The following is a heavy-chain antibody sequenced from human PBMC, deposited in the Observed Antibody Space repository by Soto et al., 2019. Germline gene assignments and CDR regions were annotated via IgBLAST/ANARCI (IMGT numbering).Heavy chain of an antibody. J-gene: IGHJ6*03. CDR1: GFTFSSYG. V-gene: IGHV3-33*01. D-gene: IGHD6-19*01. CDR2: IWYDGSNK. Sequence: QVQLVESGGGVVQPGRSLRLSCAASGFTFSSYGMHWVRQAPGKGLEWVAVIWYDGSNKYYADSVKGRFTISRDNSKNTLYLQMNRLRAEDTAVYYCARGPVAGSYYYYYYMDVWGKGTTVTVSS. CDR3: ARGPVAGSYYYYYYMDV.